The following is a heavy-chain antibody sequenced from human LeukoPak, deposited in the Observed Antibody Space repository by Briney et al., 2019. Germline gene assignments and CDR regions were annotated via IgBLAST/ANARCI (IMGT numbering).Heavy chain of an antibody. V-gene: IGHV4-39*01. CDR3: ARQRPTSVGWFDP. CDR2: IYYSGST. Sequence: SETLSLTCTVSGGSISSSSYYWGWIRQPPGKGLEWIGSIYYSGSTYYNPSLKSRVTISVDTSKNQFSLKLSSVTAADTAVHYCARQRPTSVGWFDPWGQGTLVTVSS. J-gene: IGHJ5*02. CDR1: GGSISSSSYY.